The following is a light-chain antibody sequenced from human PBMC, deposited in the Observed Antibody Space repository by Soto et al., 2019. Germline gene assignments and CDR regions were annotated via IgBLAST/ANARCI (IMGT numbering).Light chain of an antibody. J-gene: IGKJ2*01. CDR2: KAS. V-gene: IGKV1-5*03. CDR3: QQYNTYSFT. Sequence: DIQTTQSPSTLSASVGDRVTITCRASQTISSWLAWYQQKPGKAPKLLIYKASNLESGVPSRFSGSGSGTESTLTISSLQPDDFATYHCQQYNTYSFTFGQGTKLEIK. CDR1: QTISSW.